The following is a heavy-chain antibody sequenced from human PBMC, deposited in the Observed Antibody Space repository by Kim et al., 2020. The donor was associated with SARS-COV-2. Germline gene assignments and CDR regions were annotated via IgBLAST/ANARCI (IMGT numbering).Heavy chain of an antibody. CDR2: IYYSGST. CDR3: AREHYYDSSGYFPGFDY. Sequence: SENLSLTCTVSGGSISSGGYYWSWIRQHPGKGLEWIGYIYYSGSTYYNPSLKSRVTISVDTSKNQFSLKLSSVTAADTAVYYCAREHYYDSSGYFPGFDYWGQGTWSPSPQ. D-gene: IGHD3-22*01. J-gene: IGHJ4*02. CDR1: GGSISSGGYY. V-gene: IGHV4-31*03.